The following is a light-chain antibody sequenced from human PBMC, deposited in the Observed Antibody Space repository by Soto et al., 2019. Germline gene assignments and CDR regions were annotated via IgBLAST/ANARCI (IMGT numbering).Light chain of an antibody. J-gene: IGKJ4*01. Sequence: EIVLTQSPATLSLSPGERATLSSTASQSVSSYLAWYQQKPGQAHRLLIYDASNRATCIPARFSGSGSGTDFTLTISSLEPEDFAVYYCQQRSNWLTFGGGTKVEI. CDR3: QQRSNWLT. CDR1: QSVSSY. CDR2: DAS. V-gene: IGKV3-11*01.